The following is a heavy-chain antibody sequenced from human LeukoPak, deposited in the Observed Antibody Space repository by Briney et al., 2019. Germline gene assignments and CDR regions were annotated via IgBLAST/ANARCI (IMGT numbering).Heavy chain of an antibody. V-gene: IGHV3-43*02. CDR3: AKVYVGSWYAYDH. CDR2: ISGDGGIT. J-gene: IGHJ4*02. Sequence: PGGSLRLSCTASGYTSADYAMHWVRQAPAKGLEWVSLISGDGGITDYADSVKGRFTISRDNRRNYLYLHMKSLRTEDTALYFCAKVYVGSWYAYDHWGQGTLVTVSS. CDR1: GYTSADYA. D-gene: IGHD6-13*01.